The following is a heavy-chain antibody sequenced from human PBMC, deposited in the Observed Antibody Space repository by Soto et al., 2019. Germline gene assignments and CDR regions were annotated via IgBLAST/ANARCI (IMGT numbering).Heavy chain of an antibody. J-gene: IGHJ6*03. Sequence: QLQLQESGPGLVKPSETLSLTCTVSGDSISSSRSYWGWIRQPPGKGLEWIGTIYYSGTPYYNSPLKSRVTMSVDTSKNQLSLKLTSVTAADTAVYYCARHWTATAYYYHMDVWGKGTTVTVSS. D-gene: IGHD2-21*02. CDR1: GDSISSSRSY. CDR3: ARHWTATAYYYHMDV. CDR2: IYYSGTP. V-gene: IGHV4-39*01.